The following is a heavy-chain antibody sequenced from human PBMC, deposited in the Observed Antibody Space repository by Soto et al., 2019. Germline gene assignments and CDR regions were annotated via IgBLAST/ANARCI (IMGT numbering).Heavy chain of an antibody. D-gene: IGHD5-18*01. CDR3: ARYETGYSYGYFSYYYGMDV. Sequence: QVQLQESGPGLVKPSQTLSLTCTVSGGSISSGGYYWSWIRQHPGKGLEWIGYIYYSGSTYYNPSLKSRVTIAVDTSKNPFSLKLSSVTAADTAVYYCARYETGYSYGYFSYYYGMDVWGQGTTVTVSS. V-gene: IGHV4-31*03. CDR2: IYYSGST. J-gene: IGHJ6*02. CDR1: GGSISSGGYY.